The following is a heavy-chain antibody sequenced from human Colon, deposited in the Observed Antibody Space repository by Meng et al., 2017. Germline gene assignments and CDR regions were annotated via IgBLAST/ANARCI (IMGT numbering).Heavy chain of an antibody. Sequence: VQLQESGPGLVRPSETLSLTCNVSGVSVKSGIYYWNWIRQPPGKTLEWIGYIYSSGSTTYNPSLKSRVTISLDTPKNQFSLNLTSVTAADTAVYYCARGLGTIQRGYCSGGSCSSDYWGQRTLVTVSS. V-gene: IGHV4-61*01. CDR1: GVSVKSGIYY. D-gene: IGHD2-15*01. CDR2: IYSSGST. CDR3: ARGLGTIQRGYCSGGSCSSDY. J-gene: IGHJ4*02.